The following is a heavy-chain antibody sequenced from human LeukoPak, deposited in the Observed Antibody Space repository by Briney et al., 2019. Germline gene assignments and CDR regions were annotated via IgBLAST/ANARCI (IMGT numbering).Heavy chain of an antibody. CDR2: ISGSGGST. CDR3: AKGVRYSYRDLCDY. J-gene: IGHJ4*02. V-gene: IGHV3-23*01. D-gene: IGHD6-13*01. Sequence: GGTLRLSCAASGFTFSSYAMSWVRQAPGKGLEWVSAISGSGGSTYYADSVKGRFTISRDNSKNTLYLQMNSLRAEDTAVYYCAKGVRYSYRDLCDYWGQGTLVTVSS. CDR1: GFTFSSYA.